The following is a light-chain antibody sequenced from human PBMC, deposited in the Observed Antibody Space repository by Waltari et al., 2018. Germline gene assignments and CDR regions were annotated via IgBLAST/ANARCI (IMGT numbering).Light chain of an antibody. CDR3: TTWDDSLNGRV. CDR2: SIN. J-gene: IGLJ3*02. CDR1: SSNIGSNT. Sequence: QSVLTQPPSASGTPGQRVTISCSGSSSNIGSNTVNWYQQLPGTAPKLLIYSINQRPSGVPDRFSGSKSDTSASLAISGLQSEDEADYHCTTWDDSLNGRVFGGGTKLTVL. V-gene: IGLV1-44*01.